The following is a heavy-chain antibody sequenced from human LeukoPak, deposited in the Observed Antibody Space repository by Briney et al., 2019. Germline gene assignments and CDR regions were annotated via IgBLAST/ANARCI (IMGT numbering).Heavy chain of an antibody. V-gene: IGHV3-23*01. Sequence: PGGSLRLSCAASGFTFTNAWMSWVRQAPGKGLEWVSAISDSDSGTYYADSVKGRFTISRDNSKNTLYLQMNSLRAEDTALYYCAKGYGYSSSWTSNYYFYGLDVWGQGTTVTVSS. J-gene: IGHJ6*02. D-gene: IGHD6-13*01. CDR2: ISDSDSGT. CDR3: AKGYGYSSSWTSNYYFYGLDV. CDR1: GFTFTNAW.